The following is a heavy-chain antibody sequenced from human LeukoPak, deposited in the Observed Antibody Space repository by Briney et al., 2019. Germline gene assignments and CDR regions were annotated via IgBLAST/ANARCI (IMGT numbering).Heavy chain of an antibody. CDR1: GGSFSSYY. CDR3: ARAPPDYKSNWFDH. V-gene: IGHV4-4*07. Sequence: SETLSLTCTVSGGSFSSYYWSWIRQPAGKGLEWIGRIYSSGSTNFNPSLKSRVTMSVDTSKNQFSLKLSSVTAADTAVYYCARAPPDYKSNWFDHWGQGALVTVSS. J-gene: IGHJ5*02. CDR2: IYSSGST. D-gene: IGHD4/OR15-4a*01.